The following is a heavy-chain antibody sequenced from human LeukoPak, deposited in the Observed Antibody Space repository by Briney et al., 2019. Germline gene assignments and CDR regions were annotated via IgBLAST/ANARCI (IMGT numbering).Heavy chain of an antibody. Sequence: SETLSLTCTVSGGSISSSSYYWGWIRQPPGKGLEWIGSIYYSGSTYYNPSLKSRVTISVDTSKNQFSLKLSSVTAADTAVYYCARHSGPYTSSWFDYWGQGTLVTVSS. V-gene: IGHV4-39*01. CDR2: IYYSGST. CDR1: GGSISSSSYY. J-gene: IGHJ4*02. D-gene: IGHD6-13*01. CDR3: ARHSGPYTSSWFDY.